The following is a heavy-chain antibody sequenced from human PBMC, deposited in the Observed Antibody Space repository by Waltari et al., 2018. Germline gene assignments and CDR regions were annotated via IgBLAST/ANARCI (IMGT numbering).Heavy chain of an antibody. CDR2: MYSGRTA. CDR3: ARIGADSWTTYYDY. CDR1: GDSVGSSS. Sequence: QVQLQESGPGLVKPSETLSLTCTVSGDSVGSSSWSWIRQPPGKGLEWIGYMYSGRTAKYNPSLKSRVTISVDTSKNQFSLKLTSVTAADTAMYYCARIGADSWTTYYDYWGQGTLVTVSS. J-gene: IGHJ4*02. D-gene: IGHD3-3*01. V-gene: IGHV4-59*02.